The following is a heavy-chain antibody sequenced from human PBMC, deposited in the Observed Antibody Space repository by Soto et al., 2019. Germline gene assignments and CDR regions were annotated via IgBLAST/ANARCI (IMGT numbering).Heavy chain of an antibody. CDR2: INHSGST. Sequence: SETLSLTCAVYGGYFSGYYWSWIRQPTGKGLEWIGEINHSGSTNYNPSLKSRVTISVDTSKNQFSLKLSSVTAADTAVYYCERGSDFVVVPAANTSLDYYHFMDVLGKGTTVTVSS. J-gene: IGHJ6*03. D-gene: IGHD2-2*01. CDR3: ERGSDFVVVPAANTSLDYYHFMDV. CDR1: GGYFSGYY. V-gene: IGHV4-34*01.